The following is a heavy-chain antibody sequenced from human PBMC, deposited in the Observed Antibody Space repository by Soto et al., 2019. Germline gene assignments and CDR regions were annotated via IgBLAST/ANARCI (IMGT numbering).Heavy chain of an antibody. CDR3: VKAKDDYPDYGDY. V-gene: IGHV3-30-3*01. D-gene: IGHD4-17*01. CDR2: ISNDGSNK. Sequence: GGSLRLSCAASGFNFRNYAMHWVRQAPGKGLEWVAIISNDGSNKYYPDSVKGRFTISRDNSKNTLNLQMNSLRAEDTAVYYCVKAKDDYPDYGDYWGQGILVTVYS. CDR1: GFNFRNYA. J-gene: IGHJ4*02.